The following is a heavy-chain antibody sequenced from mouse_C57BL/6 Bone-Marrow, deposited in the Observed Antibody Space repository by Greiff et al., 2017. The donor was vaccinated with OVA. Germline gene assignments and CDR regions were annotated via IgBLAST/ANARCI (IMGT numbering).Heavy chain of an antibody. J-gene: IGHJ2*01. Sequence: EVQLQQSGAELVRPGASVKLSCTASGFNLQADYLHWVKQRPEQGLEWIGWIDPENGDTEYASKFQGKATITADTSSNTAYLQLSSLTSEDTAVYYCTTPYDYDVYWGQGTTLTVSS. D-gene: IGHD2-4*01. CDR3: TTPYDYDVY. CDR2: IDPENGDT. V-gene: IGHV14-4*01. CDR1: GFNLQADY.